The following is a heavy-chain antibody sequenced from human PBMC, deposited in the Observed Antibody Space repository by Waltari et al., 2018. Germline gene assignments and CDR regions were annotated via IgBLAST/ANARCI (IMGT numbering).Heavy chain of an antibody. J-gene: IGHJ2*01. V-gene: IGHV3-53*01. CDR1: GFTVSSNY. CDR3: ARDPRDIVVVVAATQGWYFDL. Sequence: EVQLVESGGGLIQPGGSLRLSCAASGFTVSSNYMSWVRQAPGKGLEWVSVIYSGGSTYYADSVKCRFTISRDNSKNTLYLQMNSLRAEDTAVYYCARDPRDIVVVVAATQGWYFDLWGRGTLVTVSS. CDR2: IYSGGST. D-gene: IGHD2-15*01.